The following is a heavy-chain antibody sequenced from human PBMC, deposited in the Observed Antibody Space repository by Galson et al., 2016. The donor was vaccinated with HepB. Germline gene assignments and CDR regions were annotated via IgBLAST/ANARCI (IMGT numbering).Heavy chain of an antibody. CDR3: ARGRSPVDYGGGSDGIDL. J-gene: IGHJ6*02. V-gene: IGHV1-8*01. CDR1: GYSFLSHD. D-gene: IGHD4-23*01. Sequence: SVKVSCKASGYSFLSHDIDWIRQTTGQGLEWMGWMDPNSGDTYYAKKFQGRVNMTRNIAMTTAYMELTSLRSDDTAVYYCARGRSPVDYGGGSDGIDLWGQGTTVIVSS. CDR2: MDPNSGDT.